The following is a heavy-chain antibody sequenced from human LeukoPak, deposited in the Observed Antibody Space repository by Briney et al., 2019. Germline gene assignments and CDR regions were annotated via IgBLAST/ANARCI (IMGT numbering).Heavy chain of an antibody. CDR1: GFTFRTYW. D-gene: IGHD3-10*01. CDR2: INSDGST. Sequence: GGSLRLSCTASGFTFRTYWMHWVRQAPGKGLVWVSRINSDGSTRYADSVKGRFTISRDNAKNTLYLQMNSLRAEDTAVYYCAKLAKYFYGSETYYFFEHWGQGTPVTASS. V-gene: IGHV3-74*01. J-gene: IGHJ4*02. CDR3: AKLAKYFYGSETYYFFEH.